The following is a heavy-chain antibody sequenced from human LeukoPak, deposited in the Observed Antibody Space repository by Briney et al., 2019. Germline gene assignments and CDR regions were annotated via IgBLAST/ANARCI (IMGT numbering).Heavy chain of an antibody. V-gene: IGHV3-48*02. D-gene: IGHD3-22*01. CDR1: GFTFSSYS. CDR2: IISSSSTI. Sequence: PGGSLRLSCAASGFTFSSYSMNWVRQAPGKGLEWVSYIISSSSTIYYADSVKGRFTISRDNAKNSLYLQMNSLRDEDTAVYYCARDHSLEPPDSSGYYFDYWGQGILVTVSS. CDR3: ARDHSLEPPDSSGYYFDY. J-gene: IGHJ4*02.